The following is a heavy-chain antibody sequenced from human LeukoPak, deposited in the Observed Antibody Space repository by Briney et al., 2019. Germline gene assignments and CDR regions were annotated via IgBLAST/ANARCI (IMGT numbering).Heavy chain of an antibody. CDR2: IIPIFGTA. CDR1: GGTFSSYA. Sequence: GASVKVSCKASGGTFSSYAISWVRQAPGQGLEWMGGIIPIFGTANYAQKFQGRVTITADESTSTAYMELSSLRSEDTAVYYCASSRGGRPAAYYMDVWGKGTTVTVSS. CDR3: ASSRGGRPAAYYMDV. D-gene: IGHD2-2*01. J-gene: IGHJ6*03. V-gene: IGHV1-69*13.